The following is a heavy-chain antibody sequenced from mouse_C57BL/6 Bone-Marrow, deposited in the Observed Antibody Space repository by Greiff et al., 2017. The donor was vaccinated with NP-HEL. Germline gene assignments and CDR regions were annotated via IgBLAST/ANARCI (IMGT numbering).Heavy chain of an antibody. Sequence: QVQLQQSGAELVKPGASVKLSCKASGYTFTSYWMQWVKQRPGQGLEWIGEIDPSDSYTNYNQKFKGKATLTVDTSSSTAYMQLSSLTSEDSTVYFCASFIFYWGQGATLTVSS. CDR3: ASFIFY. V-gene: IGHV1-50*01. J-gene: IGHJ2*01. D-gene: IGHD1-1*01. CDR2: IDPSDSYT. CDR1: GYTFTSYW.